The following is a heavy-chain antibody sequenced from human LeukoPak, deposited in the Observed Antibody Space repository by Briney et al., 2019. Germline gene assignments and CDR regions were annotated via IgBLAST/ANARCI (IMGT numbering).Heavy chain of an antibody. V-gene: IGHV3-15*01. CDR1: GFTFSTYS. D-gene: IGHD3-22*01. CDR3: TTSDRSTYYYDSSGYDLMDV. J-gene: IGHJ6*02. CDR2: IKSKTDGGTT. Sequence: GGSLRLSCAASGFTFSTYSMNWVRQAPGKGLEWVGRIKSKTDGGTTDYAAPVKGRFTISRDDSKNTLYLQMNSLKTEDTAVYYCTTSDRSTYYYDSSGYDLMDVWGQGTTVTVSS.